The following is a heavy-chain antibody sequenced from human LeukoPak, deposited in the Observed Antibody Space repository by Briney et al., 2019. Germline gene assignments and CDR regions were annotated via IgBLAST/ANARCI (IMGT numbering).Heavy chain of an antibody. CDR2: INHSGST. CDR1: GGTFSGPY. J-gene: IGHJ2*01. CDR3: ARGEDIWFGEAWYCDL. D-gene: IGHD3-10*01. V-gene: IGHV4-34*01. Sequence: PSETLSLTCAVSGGTFSGPYWNWIRQPPGKGLEWIGGINHSGSTVYNPAIKSRVTISLDTSKVPFSLNLTSVTAADTAVYYCARGEDIWFGEAWYCDLWGRGTLAIVSS.